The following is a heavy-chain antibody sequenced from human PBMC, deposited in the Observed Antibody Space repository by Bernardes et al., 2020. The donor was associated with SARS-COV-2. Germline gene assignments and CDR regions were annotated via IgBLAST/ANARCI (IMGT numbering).Heavy chain of an antibody. Sequence: GGSLRLSCAASGFNFRTYAIHWVRQAPGKGLEWLAAISYDGSNEYHADSVRGRFSISRDNSKDTVYLQMNSLRAEDMALYYCANGRSGGANVPPEYDFWGRGTLVTVSS. CDR2: ISYDGSNE. CDR1: GFNFRTYA. D-gene: IGHD3-16*02. J-gene: IGHJ4*02. CDR3: ANGRSGGANVPPEYDF. V-gene: IGHV3-30*18.